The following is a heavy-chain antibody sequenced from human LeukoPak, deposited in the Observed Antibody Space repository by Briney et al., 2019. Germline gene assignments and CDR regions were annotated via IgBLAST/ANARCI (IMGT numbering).Heavy chain of an antibody. CDR1: GFTFSSYA. J-gene: IGHJ4*02. CDR2: ITGDAGDT. D-gene: IGHD4-23*01. Sequence: PGGSLRLSCAASGFTFSSYAMNWVRQTPVKGLEWVSFITGDAGDTSYADSVKGRFTISRDNSKNTLFLQLNSLSAEDTGVYYCARTTGNGHWLIQFWGQGTLVTVS. CDR3: ARTTGNGHWLIQF. V-gene: IGHV3-23*01.